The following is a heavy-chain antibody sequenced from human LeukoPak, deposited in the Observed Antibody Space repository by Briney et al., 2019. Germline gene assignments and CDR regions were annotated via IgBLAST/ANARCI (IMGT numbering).Heavy chain of an antibody. CDR3: ARVTTGTYYDY. Sequence: ASLKVSCKASGYTFTDYYMHWVRQAPGQGFEWMGWVNPKSGGTNYAQKSQGRVTMTRDTSITTAYMELSRLTSDDTAVYYCARVTTGTYYDYWGQGTLVTVSS. D-gene: IGHD3-22*01. J-gene: IGHJ4*02. CDR2: VNPKSGGT. V-gene: IGHV1-2*02. CDR1: GYTFTDYY.